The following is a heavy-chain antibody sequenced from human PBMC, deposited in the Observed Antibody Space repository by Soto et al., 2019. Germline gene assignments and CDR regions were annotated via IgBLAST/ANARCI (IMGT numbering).Heavy chain of an antibody. CDR3: GRDVWNTHGTPGDFHY. CDR1: GYTFSSYG. D-gene: IGHD1-1*01. Sequence: QVQLVQSGAEVKKPGASVTVSCKASGYTFSSYGISWARQAPGQGLEWMGWISYNGNTKYAQNLQDRVTMTTDTSTNIAYMELRRLRSDDTAVYYCGRDVWNTHGTPGDFHYWGQGTLVTVSS. V-gene: IGHV1-18*01. CDR2: ISYNGNT. J-gene: IGHJ4*02.